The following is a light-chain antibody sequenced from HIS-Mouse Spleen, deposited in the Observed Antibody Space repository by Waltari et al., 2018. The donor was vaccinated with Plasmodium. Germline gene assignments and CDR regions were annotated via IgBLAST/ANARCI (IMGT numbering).Light chain of an antibody. CDR2: AAS. CDR3: QQNYNTWT. V-gene: IGKV1-39*01. J-gene: IGKJ1*01. Sequence: DIQMTQYPPSLSASVGARVTITCRASQSISSYLNWYQQKPGKAPKLLIYAASSLQSGVPSRFSGSGSGTDFTLTISSLQPEDFATYYCQQNYNTWTFGQGTKVEIK. CDR1: QSISSY.